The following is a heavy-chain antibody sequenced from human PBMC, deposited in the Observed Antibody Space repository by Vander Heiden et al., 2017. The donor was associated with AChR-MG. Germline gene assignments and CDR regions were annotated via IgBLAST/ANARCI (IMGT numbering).Heavy chain of an antibody. J-gene: IGHJ4*02. CDR2: ISYDGSNK. CDR1: GFTCSGDG. V-gene: IGHV3-30*18. CDR3: AKVEKHGVVPAAIDY. D-gene: IGHD2-2*01. Sequence: QVQLVESGGGVVQPARTLRLPCAASGFTCSGDGMHWVRQAPGKGLEWVAVISYDGSNKYYADSVKGRFTISRDNSKNTLYLQMNSLRAEDTAVYYCAKVEKHGVVPAAIDYWGQGTLVTVSS.